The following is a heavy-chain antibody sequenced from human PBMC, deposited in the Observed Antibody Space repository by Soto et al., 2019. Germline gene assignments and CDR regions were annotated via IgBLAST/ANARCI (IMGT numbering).Heavy chain of an antibody. CDR1: GGSISGTTYS. V-gene: IGHV4-30-2*01. D-gene: IGHD6-13*01. CDR3: ARGQGAAAGHSNLDY. J-gene: IGHJ4*02. CDR2: IYDSGNT. Sequence: QLQLQESGSGLVKPSQTLSLTCAVSGGSISGTTYSWSWIRQPPGKGLEWIGYIYDSGNTYYNPSLTSQFSISVDRSKNQFSLKLSSVTAADTAVYYCARGQGAAAGHSNLDYWGQGAVVPVSS.